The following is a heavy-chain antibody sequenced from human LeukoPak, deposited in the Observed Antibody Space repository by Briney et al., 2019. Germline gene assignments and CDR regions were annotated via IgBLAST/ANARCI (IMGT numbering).Heavy chain of an antibody. CDR3: ARRIANRNWFDP. Sequence: SETLSLTCTVSGGSISSSDYYWGWVRQPPGKGLEWIGSIFYSGAAHCNPSLKSRVTISVDTSNNQFSLMLSSVTAADTAVYYCARRIANRNWFDPWGQGTLVTVSS. CDR2: IFYSGAA. CDR1: GGSISSSDYY. V-gene: IGHV4-39*01. J-gene: IGHJ5*02. D-gene: IGHD1/OR15-1a*01.